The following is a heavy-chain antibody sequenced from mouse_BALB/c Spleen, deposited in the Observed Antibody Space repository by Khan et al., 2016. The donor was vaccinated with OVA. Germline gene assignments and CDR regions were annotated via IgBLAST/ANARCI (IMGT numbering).Heavy chain of an antibody. CDR3: ARSVTINTVVATDFDY. CDR1: GYSITSDYA. D-gene: IGHD1-1*01. Sequence: VQLKESGPGLVKPSQSLSLTCTVSGYSITSDYAWNWIRQFPGNKLEWMGYISYSGRTSYNPSLKSRISITRDTSKNQFFLQLNSVTTEDTATYYCARSVTINTVVATDFDYWGQGTTLTVSS. J-gene: IGHJ2*01. CDR2: ISYSGRT. V-gene: IGHV3-2*02.